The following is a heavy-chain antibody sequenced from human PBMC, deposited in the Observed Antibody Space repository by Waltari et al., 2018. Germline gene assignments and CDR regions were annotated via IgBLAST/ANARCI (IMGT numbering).Heavy chain of an antibody. CDR1: GGSISSSSYY. CDR3: ARHPAMTIMLWYFDL. CDR2: NYYSGST. V-gene: IGHV4-39*01. D-gene: IGHD2-8*01. Sequence: QLQLQESGPGLVKPSETLSLTCTVSGGSISSSSYYWGWIRQPPGKGLEWIGSNYYSGSTYYNPSLKMRVTISVDTSKNQFSLKLSSVTAADTAVYYCARHPAMTIMLWYFDLWGRGTLVTVSS. J-gene: IGHJ2*01.